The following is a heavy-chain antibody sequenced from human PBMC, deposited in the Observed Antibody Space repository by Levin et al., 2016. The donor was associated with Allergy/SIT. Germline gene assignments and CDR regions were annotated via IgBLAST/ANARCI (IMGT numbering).Heavy chain of an antibody. V-gene: IGHV3-23*01. Sequence: VRQAPGKGLEWVSAISGSGGSTYYADSVKGRFTISRDNSKNTLYLQMNSLRAEDTAVYYCAKDQLEDVQDIVVVVAATAYYYGMDVWGQGTTVTISS. CDR3: AKDQLEDVQDIVVVVAATAYYYGMDV. D-gene: IGHD2-15*01. CDR2: ISGSGGST. J-gene: IGHJ6*02.